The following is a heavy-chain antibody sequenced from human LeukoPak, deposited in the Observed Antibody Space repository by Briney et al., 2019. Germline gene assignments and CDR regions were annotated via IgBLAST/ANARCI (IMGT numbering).Heavy chain of an antibody. V-gene: IGHV4-59*01. Sequence: SETLSLTCTVSGGSISSYYWSWIRQPPGKGLEWIGYIYYSGSTNYNPSLKSRVTISVDTSKNQFSLKLSSVTAADTAVYYCARKSSSWLPFDYWGQGTLVTVSS. J-gene: IGHJ4*02. CDR1: GGSISSYY. CDR3: ARKSSSWLPFDY. D-gene: IGHD6-13*01. CDR2: IYYSGST.